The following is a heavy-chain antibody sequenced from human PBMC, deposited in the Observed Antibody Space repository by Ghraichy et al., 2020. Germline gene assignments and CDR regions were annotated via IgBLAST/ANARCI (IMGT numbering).Heavy chain of an antibody. D-gene: IGHD3-16*01. CDR2: IDTDGNAR. CDR3: TRENWGSPEF. J-gene: IGHJ4*02. CDR1: GFTFSWYW. Sequence: GESLNISCEVSGFTFSWYWMNWVRQAPGKGLEWVANIDTDGNARYYVDSVRGRFTISRDNAKNSMYLQMNSLRVDDTAVYYCTRENWGSPEFWGQGTLVTVSS. V-gene: IGHV3-7*04.